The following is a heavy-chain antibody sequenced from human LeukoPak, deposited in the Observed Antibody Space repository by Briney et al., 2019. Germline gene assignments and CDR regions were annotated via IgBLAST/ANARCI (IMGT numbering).Heavy chain of an antibody. CDR3: ARARRRITMVRGVMDWFDP. V-gene: IGHV4-34*01. CDR2: INHSGST. J-gene: IGHJ5*02. CDR1: GGSFSGYY. Sequence: SETLSLTCAVYGGSFSGYYWSWIRQPPGKGLEWIGEINHSGSTNYNPSLKSRVTISVETSKNQCSLKLSSVTAADTAVYYCARARRRITMVRGVMDWFDPWGQGTLVTVSS. D-gene: IGHD3-10*01.